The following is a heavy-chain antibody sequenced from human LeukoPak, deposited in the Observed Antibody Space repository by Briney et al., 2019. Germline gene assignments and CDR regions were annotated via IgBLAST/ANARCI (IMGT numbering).Heavy chain of an antibody. CDR2: IGIAGDT. V-gene: IGHV3-13*04. Sequence: GGSLRLSCSASGFTFSSYDMHWVRQVSGNGLEWVSGIGIAGDTHYPGSVKGRFTISRENARNSLYLQMDSLRAGDTAVYYCARGHRGSTVTPFDYWGQGTLVTVSS. CDR1: GFTFSSYD. D-gene: IGHD4-17*01. J-gene: IGHJ4*02. CDR3: ARGHRGSTVTPFDY.